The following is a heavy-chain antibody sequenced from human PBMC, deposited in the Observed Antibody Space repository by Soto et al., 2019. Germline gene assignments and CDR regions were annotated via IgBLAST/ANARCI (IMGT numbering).Heavy chain of an antibody. CDR1: GFTFSSYA. J-gene: IGHJ4*02. V-gene: IGHV3-23*01. CDR2: ISGSGGST. D-gene: IGHD1-1*01. Sequence: GGSLRLSCAASGFTFSSYAMSWVRQAPGKGLEWVSDISGSGGSTYYADSVKGRFTISRDNSKDTRYLQMNSLGAEDTAVYYCAKDENVGPYYLVYGCQGTLVTVSS. CDR3: AKDENVGPYYLVY.